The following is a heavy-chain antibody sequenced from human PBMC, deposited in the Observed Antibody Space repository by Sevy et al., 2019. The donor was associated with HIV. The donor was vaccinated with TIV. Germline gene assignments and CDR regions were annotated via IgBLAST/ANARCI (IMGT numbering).Heavy chain of an antibody. Sequence: GGSLRLSCAASGFTFSSYAMSWVRQAPGKGLEWVSAISGSGGSTYYADTVKGRFTISRDNSKNTLYLQRNRLRAEDTAVDYCAKTSRVVGATSAFDIWGQGTMVTVSS. V-gene: IGHV3-23*01. D-gene: IGHD1-26*01. J-gene: IGHJ3*02. CDR2: ISGSGGST. CDR3: AKTSRVVGATSAFDI. CDR1: GFTFSSYA.